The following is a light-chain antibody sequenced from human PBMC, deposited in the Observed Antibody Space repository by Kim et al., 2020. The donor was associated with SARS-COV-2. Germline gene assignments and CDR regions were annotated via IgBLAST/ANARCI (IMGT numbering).Light chain of an antibody. J-gene: IGKJ1*01. CDR2: AAS. CDR3: QQYNGAPWT. V-gene: IGKV1-27*01. Sequence: DILMTQSPSSLSASVGDSVTITCRASQDIRHYVAWYQQKPGTVPKLLMYAASTLQLGVPSRFGGSGSGTAFSLTISSLQPEDAATYYCQQYNGAPWTFGQGTRVEIK. CDR1: QDIRHY.